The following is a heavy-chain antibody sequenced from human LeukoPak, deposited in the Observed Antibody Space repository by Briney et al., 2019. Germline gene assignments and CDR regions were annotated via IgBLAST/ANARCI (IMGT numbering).Heavy chain of an antibody. D-gene: IGHD6-13*01. J-gene: IGHJ3*02. CDR3: ASGGSSWSDAFDI. V-gene: IGHV1-69*04. Sequence: ASVKVSCKASGYTFTSYAMNWVRQAPGQGLEWMGRIIPILGIANYAQKFQGRVTITADKSTSTAYMELSSLRSEDTAVYYCASGGSSWSDAFDIWGQGTMVTVSS. CDR1: GYTFTSYA. CDR2: IIPILGIA.